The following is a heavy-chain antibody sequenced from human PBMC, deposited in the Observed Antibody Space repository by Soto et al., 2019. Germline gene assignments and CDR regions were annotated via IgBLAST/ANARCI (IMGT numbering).Heavy chain of an antibody. J-gene: IGHJ4*02. Sequence: ASVKVSCKVSGYTLTELSMHWVRQAPGKGLEWMGGFDPEDGETIYAQKFQGRVTMTEDTSTDTAYMELSSLRSEDTAVYYCATRVWSGYPRQPPFDYWGQGTLVTVSS. CDR1: GYTLTELS. CDR3: ATRVWSGYPRQPPFDY. D-gene: IGHD3-3*01. V-gene: IGHV1-24*01. CDR2: FDPEDGET.